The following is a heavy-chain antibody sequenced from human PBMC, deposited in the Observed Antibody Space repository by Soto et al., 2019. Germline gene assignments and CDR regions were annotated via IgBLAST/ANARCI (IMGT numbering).Heavy chain of an antibody. CDR2: ISASGGNT. J-gene: IGHJ4*02. Sequence: EVQLLESGGGLIQPGGSLRLPCAAPGFTFSNYAMIWVGQAPGKGLGWVSAISASGGNTYYADSVKGRFTISRDFSKNTLSLQMNSLRAEDTAVYYCAKVQFRYCSSTSCSFDYWGQGTLVTVSS. V-gene: IGHV3-23*01. CDR1: GFTFSNYA. D-gene: IGHD2-2*01. CDR3: AKVQFRYCSSTSCSFDY.